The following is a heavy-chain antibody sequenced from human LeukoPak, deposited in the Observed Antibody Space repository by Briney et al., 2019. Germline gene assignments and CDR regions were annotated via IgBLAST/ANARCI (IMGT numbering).Heavy chain of an antibody. V-gene: IGHV3-7*03. CDR1: GFTFSSYG. Sequence: PGRSLRLSCAASGFTFSSYGMHWVRQAPGKGLEWVANIKQDGSEKYYVDSVKGRFTISRDNAKNSLYLQMNSLRAEDTAVYYCARDGYCSGSTCYRFFDYWGQGTLVTVSS. CDR2: IKQDGSEK. CDR3: ARDGYCSGSTCYRFFDY. J-gene: IGHJ4*02. D-gene: IGHD2-2*02.